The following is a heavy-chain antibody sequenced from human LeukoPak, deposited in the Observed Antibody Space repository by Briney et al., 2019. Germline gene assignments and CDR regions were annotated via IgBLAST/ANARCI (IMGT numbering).Heavy chain of an antibody. CDR3: AKVGYCSSTSCYEAYFDY. CDR2: ISSSGSTI. Sequence: GGSLRLSCAASGFTFSDYYMSWIRQAPGKGLEWVSYISSSGSTIYYADSVKGRFTISRDNAKNSLYLQMNSLRAEDTAVYHCAKVGYCSSTSCYEAYFDYWGQGTLVTVSS. D-gene: IGHD2-2*01. V-gene: IGHV3-11*04. CDR1: GFTFSDYY. J-gene: IGHJ4*02.